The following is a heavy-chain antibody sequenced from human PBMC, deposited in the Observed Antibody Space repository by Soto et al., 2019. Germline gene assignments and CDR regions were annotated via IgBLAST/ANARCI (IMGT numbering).Heavy chain of an antibody. Sequence: EVQLVESGGGLVQPGGSLRLSCAASGFTFSTYWMSWVRQAPGKGLEWVANIKEDGSAKSYVDSVKGRFTISRDNAKNSLYLQMNSLRAEDTAVYHCARDRGRGVECFGICYSIYFDPWGQGTLVTVSS. J-gene: IGHJ5*02. D-gene: IGHD2-15*01. CDR2: IKEDGSAK. CDR1: GFTFSTYW. CDR3: ARDRGRGVECFGICYSIYFDP. V-gene: IGHV3-7*01.